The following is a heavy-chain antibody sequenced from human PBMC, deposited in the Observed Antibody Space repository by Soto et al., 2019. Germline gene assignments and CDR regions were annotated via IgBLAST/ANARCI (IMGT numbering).Heavy chain of an antibody. J-gene: IGHJ4*02. V-gene: IGHV3-21*01. Sequence: EVQLVESGGGLVKPGGSLRLSCAASGFTSSSYSMNWVRQAPGKGLEWVSSISSSSSYIYYADSVKGRFTISRDNAKNSLYLQMNSLRAEDTAMYYCARDRYNFPFSFWGQGTLVTVSS. CDR2: ISSSSSYI. D-gene: IGHD5-12*01. CDR3: ARDRYNFPFSF. CDR1: GFTSSSYS.